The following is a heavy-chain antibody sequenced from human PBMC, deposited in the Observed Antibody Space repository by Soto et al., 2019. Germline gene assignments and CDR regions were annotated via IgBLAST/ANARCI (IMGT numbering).Heavy chain of an antibody. CDR3: AKDPSPVVVVASAFDF. V-gene: IGHV3-23*01. J-gene: IGHJ3*01. D-gene: IGHD2-15*01. CDR2: ISGRGSAT. CDR1: GFTFSTSG. Sequence: EVQLLESGGGLVQPGESLRLSCAASGFTFSTSGMTWVRQAPGKGLEWVSGISGRGSATYYADSVKGRFTISRDDSKNTLYLHMNSLRVEDTALYSCAKDPSPVVVVASAFDFWGQGTMVTVSS.